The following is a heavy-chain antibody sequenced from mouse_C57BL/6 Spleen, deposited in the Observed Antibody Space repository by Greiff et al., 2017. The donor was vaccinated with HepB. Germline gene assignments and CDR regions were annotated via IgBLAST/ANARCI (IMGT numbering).Heavy chain of an antibody. D-gene: IGHD1-1*01. J-gene: IGHJ3*01. V-gene: IGHV1-82*01. Sequence: QVQLQQSGPELVKPGASVKISCKASGYAFRSSWMNWVKPRPGKGLEWIGRIYPGDGDPNYNGKFKGKATLTADKSSSTAYMPLSSLTSEDSAVYFCARSAGSSFPFAYWGQGTLVTVSA. CDR1: GYAFRSSW. CDR3: ARSAGSSFPFAY. CDR2: IYPGDGDP.